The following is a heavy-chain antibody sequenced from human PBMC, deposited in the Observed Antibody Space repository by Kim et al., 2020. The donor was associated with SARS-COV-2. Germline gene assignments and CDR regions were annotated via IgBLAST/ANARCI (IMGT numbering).Heavy chain of an antibody. J-gene: IGHJ4*02. D-gene: IGHD3-10*01. CDR3: ARDPDMVRGNGGFDY. CDR2: IIPIFGTA. Sequence: SVKVSCKASGGTFSSYAISWVRQAPGQGLEWMGGIIPIFGTANYAQKFQGRVTITADKSTSTAYMELSSLRSEDTAVYYCARDPDMVRGNGGFDYWGQGTLVTVSS. CDR1: GGTFSSYA. V-gene: IGHV1-69*06.